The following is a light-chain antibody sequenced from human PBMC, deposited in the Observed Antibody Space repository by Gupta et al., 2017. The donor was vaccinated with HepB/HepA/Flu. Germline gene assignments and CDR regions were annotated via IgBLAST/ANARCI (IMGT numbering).Light chain of an antibody. CDR3: QQYGSSPNT. J-gene: IGKJ2*01. Sequence: EIVLTQSPRTLPLSPGERATLSCRASQSVSSSYLAWYQQKPGQAPRLLIYGASSRATGIPDRFSGSGSGTDFTLTISRLEPEDFAVYYCQQYGSSPNTFGQGTKLEIK. V-gene: IGKV3-20*01. CDR1: QSVSSSY. CDR2: GAS.